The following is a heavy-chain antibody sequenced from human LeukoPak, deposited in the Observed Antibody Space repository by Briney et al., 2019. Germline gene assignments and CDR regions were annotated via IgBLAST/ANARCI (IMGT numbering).Heavy chain of an antibody. J-gene: IGHJ6*03. CDR3: ARSYVLRYFDWLSTTYYMDV. CDR2: MNPNSGNT. V-gene: IGHV1-8*02. CDR1: GYTFTSSD. Sequence: ASVKVSCKASGYTFTSSDINWVRQATGQGLEWMGWMNPNSGNTGYAQKFQGRVTMTRNTSISTAYMELSSLRSEDTAVYYCARSYVLRYFDWLSTTYYMDVWGKGTTVTISS. D-gene: IGHD3-9*01.